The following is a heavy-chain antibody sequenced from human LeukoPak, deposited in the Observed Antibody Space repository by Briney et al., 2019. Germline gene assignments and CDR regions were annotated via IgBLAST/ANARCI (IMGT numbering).Heavy chain of an antibody. CDR3: ATISPYYDILTGYLGRDY. D-gene: IGHD3-9*01. CDR1: GFTFSDYY. Sequence: GGSLRLSRAASGFTFSDYYMSWIRQAPGKGLEWVSYISSSGSTIYYADSVKGRFTISRDNAKNSLYLQMNSLRAEDTAVYYCATISPYYDILTGYLGRDYWGQGTLVTVSS. V-gene: IGHV3-11*04. J-gene: IGHJ4*02. CDR2: ISSSGSTI.